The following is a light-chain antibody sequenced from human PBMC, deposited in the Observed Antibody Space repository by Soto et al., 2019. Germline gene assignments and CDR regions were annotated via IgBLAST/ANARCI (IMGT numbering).Light chain of an antibody. CDR1: QSVSSSR. Sequence: EIVSTPSPGTLSLSPVERSTLSCRASQSVSSSRLAWYRQKPGQAPRLLIYGASSRATGIPDRFSGSGSGTDFTLTISRLEPEDFAVYYCQKYGSSLWTCGQGNKGDIK. J-gene: IGKJ1*01. V-gene: IGKV3-20*01. CDR2: GAS. CDR3: QKYGSSLWT.